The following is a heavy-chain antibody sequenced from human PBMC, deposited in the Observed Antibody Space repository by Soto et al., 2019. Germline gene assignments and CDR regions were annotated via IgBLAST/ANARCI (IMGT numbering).Heavy chain of an antibody. V-gene: IGHV3-23*01. D-gene: IGHD6-19*01. CDR2: ITGSGDST. CDR3: AKDLQFSGWLSAQTFDY. J-gene: IGHJ4*02. Sequence: EVQLLESGGGLVQPGGSLRLSCAVSGFTFSSHAMSWVRQAPGTGRECVSSITGSGDSTYYADSVKGRFTISRDKSKSTLNLQMNSLTAEYTAVYYCAKDLQFSGWLSAQTFDYWGQGTQVTVSS. CDR1: GFTFSSHA.